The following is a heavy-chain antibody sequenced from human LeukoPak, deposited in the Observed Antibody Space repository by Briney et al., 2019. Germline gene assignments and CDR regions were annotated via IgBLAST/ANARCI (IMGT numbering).Heavy chain of an antibody. V-gene: IGHV3-23*01. CDR1: GFTFSSYA. D-gene: IGHD1-26*01. J-gene: IGHJ6*03. Sequence: GGSLRLSCAASGFTFSSYAMSWVRQAPGKGLEWVSAISGSGGSTYYADSVKGRFTISRDNSKNTLYLQMNSLRAEDTAVYYCAKDSTVGAIFPVYYYMDVWGKGTTVTVSS. CDR3: AKDSTVGAIFPVYYYMDV. CDR2: ISGSGGST.